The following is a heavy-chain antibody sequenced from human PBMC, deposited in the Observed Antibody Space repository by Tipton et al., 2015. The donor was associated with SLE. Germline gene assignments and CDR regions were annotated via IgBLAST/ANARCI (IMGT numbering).Heavy chain of an antibody. Sequence: LRLSCAASGFTFSSYGVSWIRQHPGKGLEWIGYVFSSGTTYYNPSLQGRLSMSLDTSKNQLSLQLSSVTSADTAVYYCARYFYDSSGVCLFDLWGQGTLVTVSS. CDR3: ARYFYDSSGVCLFDL. CDR2: VFSSGTT. D-gene: IGHD3-22*01. CDR1: GFTFSSYG. J-gene: IGHJ4*02. V-gene: IGHV4-31*02.